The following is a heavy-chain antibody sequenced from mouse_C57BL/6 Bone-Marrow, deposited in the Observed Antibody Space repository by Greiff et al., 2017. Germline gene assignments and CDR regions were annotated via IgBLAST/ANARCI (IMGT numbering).Heavy chain of an antibody. V-gene: IGHV3-6*01. CDR3: ANLDSSGTTWFAY. Sequence: EVKLVESGPGLVKPSQSLSLTCSVTGYSITSGYYWNWIRQFPGNKLEWMGYISYDGSNNYNPSLKNRISITRDTSKNQFFLKLNSVTTEDTATYYCANLDSSGTTWFAYWGQGTLVTVSA. CDR1: GYSITSGYY. CDR2: ISYDGSN. J-gene: IGHJ3*01. D-gene: IGHD3-2*02.